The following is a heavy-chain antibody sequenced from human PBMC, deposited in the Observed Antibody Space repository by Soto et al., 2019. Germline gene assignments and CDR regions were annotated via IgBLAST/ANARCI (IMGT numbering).Heavy chain of an antibody. CDR3: ATAYWGSSGSASRPYSFDY. D-gene: IGHD6-19*01. CDR1: GYTLTELS. CDR2: FDPEDGET. Sequence: GASVKVSCKVSGYTLTELSMHWVRQAPGKGLEWMGGFDPEDGETIYAQKFQGRVTMTEDTSTDTAYMELSSLRSEDTAVYYCATAYWGSSGSASRPYSFDYWGQGTLVTVSS. V-gene: IGHV1-24*01. J-gene: IGHJ4*02.